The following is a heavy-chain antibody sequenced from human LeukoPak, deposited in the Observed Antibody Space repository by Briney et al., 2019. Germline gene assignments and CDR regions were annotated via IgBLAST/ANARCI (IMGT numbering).Heavy chain of an antibody. Sequence: GASVKVSCTPSVYTFTRYYMHWVRQAPGQGLEWMGWINPNSGGTNYAQKFQGRVTMTRDTPISTAYMELSRLRSDDTAVYYCARVYYYDSSGYLTWGQGTLVTVSS. J-gene: IGHJ5*02. V-gene: IGHV1-2*02. CDR3: ARVYYYDSSGYLT. D-gene: IGHD3-22*01. CDR2: INPNSGGT. CDR1: VYTFTRYY.